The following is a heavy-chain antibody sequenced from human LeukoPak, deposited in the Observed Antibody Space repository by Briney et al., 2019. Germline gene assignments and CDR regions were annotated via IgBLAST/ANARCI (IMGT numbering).Heavy chain of an antibody. V-gene: IGHV4-31*03. CDR2: IYYSGST. CDR3: ARLFGWFGPYYFDY. D-gene: IGHD3-10*01. CDR1: GGSISSGGYY. J-gene: IGHJ4*02. Sequence: PSETLSLTCTVSGGSISSGGYYWSWIRQHPGKGLEWIGYIYYSGSTYYNPSLKSRVTISVDTSKNQFSLKLSSVTAADTAVYYCARLFGWFGPYYFDYWGQGTLVTVSS.